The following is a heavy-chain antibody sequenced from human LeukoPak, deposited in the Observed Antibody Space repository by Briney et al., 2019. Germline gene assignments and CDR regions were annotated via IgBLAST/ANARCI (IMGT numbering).Heavy chain of an antibody. V-gene: IGHV4-4*02. CDR3: TCERTPHLYYGSGKDALDI. J-gene: IGHJ3*02. CDR2: IYHSGST. D-gene: IGHD3-10*01. Sequence: PSETLSLTCAVSGXSISSGNWWSWVRQPPGKGLEWIGEIYHSGSTNYNPSLKSRVTISVDKSKNQFSLKLSSVTAADTAVYYCTCERTPHLYYGSGKDALDIWGQGTMVTVSS. CDR1: GXSISSGNW.